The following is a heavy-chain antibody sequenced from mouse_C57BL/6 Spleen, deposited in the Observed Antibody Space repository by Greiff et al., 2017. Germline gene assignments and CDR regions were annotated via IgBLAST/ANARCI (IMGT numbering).Heavy chain of an antibody. CDR1: GYTFTSYW. CDR3: ARGLRRGYFDV. CDR2: IHPNSGST. D-gene: IGHD1-1*01. J-gene: IGHJ1*03. V-gene: IGHV1-64*01. Sequence: VQLQQPGAELVKPGASVKLSCKASGYTFTSYWMHWVKQRPGQGLEWIGMIHPNSGSTNYNEKFKSKATLTVDKSSSTAYMQLSSLTAEDSAVYYCARGLRRGYFDVWGTGTTVTVSS.